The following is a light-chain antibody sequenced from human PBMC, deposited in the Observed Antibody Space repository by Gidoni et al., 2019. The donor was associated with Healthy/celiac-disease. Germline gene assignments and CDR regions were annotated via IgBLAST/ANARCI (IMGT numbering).Light chain of an antibody. CDR3: QQYGSSPPIT. Sequence: EIVLTQSPGTLSLSPGERATLSCRASQSVSDGYLAWYQKKPGQAPRLLIYGASSRATGIPDRFSGSGSGTDFTLTISRLEPEDFAVYYCQQYGSSPPITFGQGTRLEIK. CDR1: QSVSDGY. CDR2: GAS. V-gene: IGKV3-20*01. J-gene: IGKJ5*01.